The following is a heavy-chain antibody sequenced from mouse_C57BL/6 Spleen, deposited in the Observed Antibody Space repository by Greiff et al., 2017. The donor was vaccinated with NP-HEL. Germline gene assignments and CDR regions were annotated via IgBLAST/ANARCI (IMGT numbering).Heavy chain of an antibody. D-gene: IGHD1-1*01. J-gene: IGHJ4*01. CDR1: GYTFTSYW. CDR2: IDPSDSYT. CDR3: ARSLHYYGSRDAMDY. V-gene: IGHV1-50*01. Sequence: QVQLQQPGAELVKPGASVKLSCKASGYTFTSYWMQWVKQRPGQGLEWIGEIDPSDSYTNYNQKFKGKATLTVDTSSSTAYMQLSSLTSEDSAVYYCARSLHYYGSRDAMDYWGQGTSVTVSS.